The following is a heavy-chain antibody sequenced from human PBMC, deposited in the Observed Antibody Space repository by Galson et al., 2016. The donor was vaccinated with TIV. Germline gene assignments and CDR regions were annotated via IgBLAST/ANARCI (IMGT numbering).Heavy chain of an antibody. CDR1: Y. CDR3: AWSGWEPSYFQH. Sequence: YWIGWIRQPPGKGLEWIGSIYYTGSTFYNPSLKSRVTISVDTSKNQFSLSLSSVTAADTAIYYCAWSGWEPSYFQHWGQGTLGIVSS. J-gene: IGHJ1*01. D-gene: IGHD1-26*01. V-gene: IGHV4-39*07. CDR2: IYYTGST.